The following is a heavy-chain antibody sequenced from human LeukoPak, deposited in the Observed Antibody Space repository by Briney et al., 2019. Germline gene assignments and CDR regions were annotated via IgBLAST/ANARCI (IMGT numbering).Heavy chain of an antibody. Sequence: GGSLRLSCAASGFTFDDHAMHWVRQVPGKGLEWVSGITWKGENMAYADSVNGLFIISTENAENSVFLQMNSLRLEDTALYYCAKDIAASGLDAFDIWGQGTMVIVSS. CDR1: GFTFDDHA. V-gene: IGHV3-9*01. CDR2: ITWKGENM. CDR3: AKDIAASGLDAFDI. D-gene: IGHD3/OR15-3a*01. J-gene: IGHJ3*02.